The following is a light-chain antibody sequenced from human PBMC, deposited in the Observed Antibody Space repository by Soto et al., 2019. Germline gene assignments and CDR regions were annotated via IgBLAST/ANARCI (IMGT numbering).Light chain of an antibody. CDR2: DAS. J-gene: IGKJ1*01. V-gene: IGKV3D-15*01. CDR1: QSVSSY. CDR3: QQYNNWPPWK. Sequence: EIVMTQSPASLSGSPGERATLSCGSSQSVSSYLAWYQQKPGQAPRLLIYDASNRATGIPARFSGSGSGKDFTLTISRLEAEDFAVYSCQQYNNWPPWKFGQGTKVDIK.